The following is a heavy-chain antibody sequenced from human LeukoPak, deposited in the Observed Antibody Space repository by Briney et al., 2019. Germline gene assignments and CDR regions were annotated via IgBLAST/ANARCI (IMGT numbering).Heavy chain of an antibody. Sequence: GGSLRLSCAASGLTFSNACMSWVRQAPGKGLEWVSSITDTSGYTYHADSVEGRFTISRDNAENSLYLQMNSLRVEDTAVYYCAREYYYYHMDVWGKGPRSPSP. V-gene: IGHV3-21*01. CDR1: GLTFSNAC. J-gene: IGHJ6*03. CDR3: AREYYYYHMDV. CDR2: ITDTSGYT.